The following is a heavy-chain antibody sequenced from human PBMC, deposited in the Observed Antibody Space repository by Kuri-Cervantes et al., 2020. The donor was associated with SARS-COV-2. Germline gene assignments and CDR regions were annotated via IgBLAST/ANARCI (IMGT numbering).Heavy chain of an antibody. D-gene: IGHD1-26*01. V-gene: IGHV3-30-3*01. CDR3: ARGSWVTMGWYFDL. J-gene: IGHJ2*01. CDR1: GFTFSSYA. Sequence: GGSLRLSCAASGFTFSSYAMHWVRQAPGKGLEWVAVISYDGSNKYYADSVKGRFTISRDNSKNTLYLQMNSLRAEDTAVYYCARGSWVTMGWYFDLWGRGTLVTVSS. CDR2: ISYDGSNK.